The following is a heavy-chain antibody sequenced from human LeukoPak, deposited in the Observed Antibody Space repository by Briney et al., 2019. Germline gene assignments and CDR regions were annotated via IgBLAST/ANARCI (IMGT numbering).Heavy chain of an antibody. CDR2: INQDGSEQ. CDR3: VRGAGGMDY. CDR1: GFTFSSSW. D-gene: IGHD3-16*01. J-gene: IGHJ4*02. V-gene: IGHV3-7*05. Sequence: GGSLRLSCAASGFTFSSSWMSWVRQAPGKGVEWVANINQDGSEQYYVDSVKGRFTISRDNAKSSLYLQMNSLRDEDTAVYYCVRGAGGMDYWGQGALVTVSS.